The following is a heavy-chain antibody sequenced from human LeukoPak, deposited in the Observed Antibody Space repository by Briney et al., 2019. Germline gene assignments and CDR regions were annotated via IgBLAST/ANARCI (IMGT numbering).Heavy chain of an antibody. CDR1: GGSFSGYY. V-gene: IGHV4-59*08. J-gene: IGHJ4*02. CDR3: ARAYYDYAWGSYRLRGFDY. D-gene: IGHD3-16*02. CDR2: IYYSGST. Sequence: SETLSLTCAVYGGSFSGYYWSWIRQPPGKGLEWIGYIYYSGSTNYNPSLKSRVTISVDTSKNQFSLKLSSVTAADTAVYYCARAYYDYAWGSYRLRGFDYWGQGTLVTVSS.